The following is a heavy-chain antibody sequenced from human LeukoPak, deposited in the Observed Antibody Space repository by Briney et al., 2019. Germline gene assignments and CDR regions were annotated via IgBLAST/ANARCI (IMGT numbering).Heavy chain of an antibody. CDR2: SYYNGGT. Sequence: AETLSLTCTVSGDSMITDTYYWVWSRQPPRRGLEWIANSYYNGGTQYSRALTNRATMSVDTSTNQSSPRLSSMTAAYTAVYYCARRSYRADVDVWGQGTPVTVSS. V-gene: IGHV4-39*01. D-gene: IGHD3-10*01. CDR1: GDSMITDTYY. CDR3: ARRSYRADVDV. J-gene: IGHJ6*02.